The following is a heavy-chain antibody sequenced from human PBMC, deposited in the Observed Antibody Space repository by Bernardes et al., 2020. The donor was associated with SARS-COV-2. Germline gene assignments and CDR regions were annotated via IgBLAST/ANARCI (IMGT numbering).Heavy chain of an antibody. D-gene: IGHD3-10*01. Sequence: GGSLRLSCAASGFTFDDSAMHWVRQAPGKGLEWVSGISWNSGSIGYADSVKGRFTISRDNAKNSLYLQMNSLRAEDTALYYCAKDLGGSGSYSDYWGQGTLVTVSS. CDR2: ISWNSGSI. CDR1: GFTFDDSA. V-gene: IGHV3-9*01. CDR3: AKDLGGSGSYSDY. J-gene: IGHJ4*02.